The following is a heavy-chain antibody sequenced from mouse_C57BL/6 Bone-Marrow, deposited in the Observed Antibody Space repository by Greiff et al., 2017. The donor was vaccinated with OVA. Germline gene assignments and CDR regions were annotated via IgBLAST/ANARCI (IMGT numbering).Heavy chain of an antibody. V-gene: IGHV3-6*01. D-gene: IGHD1-1*01. CDR2: ISYDGSN. J-gene: IGHJ1*03. Sequence: EVKLQESGPGLVKPSQSLSLTCSVTGYSITSGYYWNWIRQFPGNKLEWMGYISYDGSNNYNPSLKNRISITRDTSKNQFFLKLNSVTTEDTATYYCARGGVITTVVATDWYFDVWGTGTTVTVSS. CDR3: ARGGVITTVVATDWYFDV. CDR1: GYSITSGYY.